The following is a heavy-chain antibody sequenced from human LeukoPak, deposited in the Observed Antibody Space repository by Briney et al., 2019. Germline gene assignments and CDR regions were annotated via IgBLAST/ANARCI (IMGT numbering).Heavy chain of an antibody. CDR1: GGSISSGGYY. CDR2: IYYSGST. D-gene: IGHD2-15*01. J-gene: IGHJ4*02. CDR3: TRYRSSYCSGGSCPMGMDY. V-gene: IGHV4-31*03. Sequence: SQTLSLTCTVSGGSISSGGYYWSWIRRHPGKGLEWIGYIYYSGSTYYNPSLKSRVTISVDTSKNQFSLKLSSVTAADTAVYYCTRYRSSYCSGGSCPMGMDYWGQGTLVTVSS.